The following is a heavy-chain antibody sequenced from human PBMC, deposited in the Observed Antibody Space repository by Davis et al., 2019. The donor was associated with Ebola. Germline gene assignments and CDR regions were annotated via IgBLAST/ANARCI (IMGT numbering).Heavy chain of an antibody. J-gene: IGHJ4*02. V-gene: IGHV3-11*06. CDR1: GFTFSDYY. CDR3: ARIYCSGGSCSAAFDY. Sequence: GESLKISCAASGFTFSDYYMSWIRQAPGKGLEWVSYISSSSSYTNYADSVKGRFTTSRDNAKNTLYLQMNSLRAEDTAVYYCARIYCSGGSCSAAFDYWGQGTLVTVSS. CDR2: ISSSSSYT. D-gene: IGHD2-15*01.